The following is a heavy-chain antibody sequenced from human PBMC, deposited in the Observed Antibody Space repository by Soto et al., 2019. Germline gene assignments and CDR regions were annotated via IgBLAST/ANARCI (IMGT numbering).Heavy chain of an antibody. J-gene: IGHJ4*02. V-gene: IGHV1-69*08. D-gene: IGHD3-22*01. CDR2: IIPIFDTT. CDR1: GGPYSKYS. Sequence: QVQLVQSGTEVKKPGSSVTVSCKASGGPYSKYSISWVRQAPGQGLEWVGRIIPIFDTTNYAQKFQGRATITAYNTTXXVYMDLSSLKSEDTAVYYCARSLLGDYYDSDGLDNWGQGTLVTVSS. CDR3: ARSLLGDYYDSDGLDN.